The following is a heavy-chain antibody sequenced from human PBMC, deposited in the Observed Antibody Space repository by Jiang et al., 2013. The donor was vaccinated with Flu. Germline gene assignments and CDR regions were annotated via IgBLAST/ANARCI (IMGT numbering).Heavy chain of an antibody. J-gene: IGHJ5*02. D-gene: IGHD2-15*01. CDR3: ARDYGFYCSGGSCYSYWFDP. Sequence: PGLVKPSETLSLTCTVSGYSISSGYYWGWIRQPPRERGWSGLGVSIIVGGTYYNPSLKSRVTISVDTSKNQFSLKLSSVTAADTAVYYCARDYGFYCSGGSCYSYWFDPWGQGTLVTVSS. CDR2: SIIVGGT. V-gene: IGHV4-38-2*02. CDR1: GYSISSGYY.